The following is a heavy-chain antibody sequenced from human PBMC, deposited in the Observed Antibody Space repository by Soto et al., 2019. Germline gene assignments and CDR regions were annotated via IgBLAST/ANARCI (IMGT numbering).Heavy chain of an antibody. CDR1: GYTFTSYY. D-gene: IGHD3-22*01. Sequence: EASVKVSCKASGYTFTSYYMHWVRQAPGQGLEWMGIINPSGGSTSYAQKFQGRVTMTRDTSTSTVYMELSSLRSEDTAVYYCARDKYYYDSSGYSGSFDIWGQGTMVTV. CDR2: INPSGGST. CDR3: ARDKYYYDSSGYSGSFDI. V-gene: IGHV1-46*01. J-gene: IGHJ3*02.